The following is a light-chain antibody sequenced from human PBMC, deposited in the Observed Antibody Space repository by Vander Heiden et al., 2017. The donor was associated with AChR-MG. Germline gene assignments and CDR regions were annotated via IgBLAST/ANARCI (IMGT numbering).Light chain of an antibody. J-gene: IGLJ3*02. CDR2: EGS. V-gene: IGLV2-23*01. CDR1: SSDVGSYAL. Sequence: QSALNQPAYVSGPLAQSMTIACSGPSSDVGSYALRSWYQQHPGQDPKLMIYEGSTRPSGVSNRLSGSKSGNTASLTISGLQAEDEAEYHCCSYGGSSTWVFGGGTKLTVL. CDR3: CSYGGSSTWV.